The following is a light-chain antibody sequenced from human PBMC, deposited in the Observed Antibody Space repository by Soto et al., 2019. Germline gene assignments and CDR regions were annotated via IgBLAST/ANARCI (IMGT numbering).Light chain of an antibody. CDR2: KAS. J-gene: IGKJ2*03. Sequence: DIQMTQSPSTLSASVGDRVTITCRASQSISSWLAWYQQKPGKAPNLLIYKASTLGSGVPSRFSGGGSGTEFTLTISSLQPDDFAIYYCQQHSSSSPYSFGQGTKLEIK. CDR3: QQHSSSSPYS. V-gene: IGKV1-5*03. CDR1: QSISSW.